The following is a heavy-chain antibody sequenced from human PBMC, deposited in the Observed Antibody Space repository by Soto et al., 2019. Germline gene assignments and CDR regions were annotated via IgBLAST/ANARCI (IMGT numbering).Heavy chain of an antibody. Sequence: ESGGGLVQPGGSLRLSCAASGFTFSSYWMSWVRQAPGKGLEWVANIKQDGSEKYYVDSVKGRFTISRDNAKNSLYLQMNSLRAEDTAVYYCARDLSSLLWFGELLDTDYWGQGTLVTVSS. CDR1: GFTFSSYW. V-gene: IGHV3-7*05. CDR3: ARDLSSLLWFGELLDTDY. CDR2: IKQDGSEK. D-gene: IGHD3-10*01. J-gene: IGHJ4*02.